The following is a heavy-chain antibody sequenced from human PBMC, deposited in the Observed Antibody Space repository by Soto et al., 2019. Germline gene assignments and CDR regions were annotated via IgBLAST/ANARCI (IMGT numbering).Heavy chain of an antibody. D-gene: IGHD1-1*01. V-gene: IGHV4-4*07. J-gene: IGHJ5*02. Sequence: SETLSLTCTVSGASISGFYWSWIRKSAGRGLEWIGRIYATGTTDYNPSLKSRVMMSVDTSKKQFSLKLRSVTAADTAVYYCVRDGTKTLRDWFDPWGQGISVTVSS. CDR1: GASISGFY. CDR2: IYATGTT. CDR3: VRDGTKTLRDWFDP.